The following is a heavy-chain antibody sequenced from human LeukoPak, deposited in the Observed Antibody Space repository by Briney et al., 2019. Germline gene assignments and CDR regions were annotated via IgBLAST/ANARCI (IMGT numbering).Heavy chain of an antibody. D-gene: IGHD3-3*01. CDR1: GGSFSGYY. V-gene: IGHV4-34*09. CDR2: IYYSGST. CDR3: ARGAIFGVAHAFDI. Sequence: SETLSLTCAVYGGSFSGYYWSWIRQPPGMGLEWIGYIYYSGSTYYNPSLKSRVTISVDTSKNQFSLKLSSVTAADTAVYYCARGAIFGVAHAFDIWGQGTMVTVSS. J-gene: IGHJ3*02.